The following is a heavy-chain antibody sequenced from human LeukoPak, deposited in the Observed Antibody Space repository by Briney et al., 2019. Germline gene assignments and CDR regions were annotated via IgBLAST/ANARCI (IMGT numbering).Heavy chain of an antibody. D-gene: IGHD3-10*01. CDR1: GYTFTGYY. J-gene: IGHJ5*02. CDR3: ARNMRPPENYYGSGSYRGWFDP. Sequence: ASVKVSCKASGYTFTGYYMHWVRQAPGQGLEWMGWINPNSGGTNYAQKFQGRVTMTRDTSISTAYMELSRLRSDDTAVYYCARNMRPPENYYGSGSYRGWFDPWGQGTLVTVSS. V-gene: IGHV1-2*02. CDR2: INPNSGGT.